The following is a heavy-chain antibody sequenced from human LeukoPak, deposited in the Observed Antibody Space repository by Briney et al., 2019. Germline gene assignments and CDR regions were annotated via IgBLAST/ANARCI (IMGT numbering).Heavy chain of an antibody. Sequence: GGSLRLSCQASAFTFSSYWMSWVRQAPGKGLEWVANIKEDGSEINYVDSVKGRFTISRDNAKNSLFLQMNSLRVEDTAVYYCARDRGYSSFDYWGQGTLVTVSS. D-gene: IGHD4-23*01. CDR3: ARDRGYSSFDY. CDR1: AFTFSSYW. V-gene: IGHV3-7*01. CDR2: IKEDGSEI. J-gene: IGHJ4*02.